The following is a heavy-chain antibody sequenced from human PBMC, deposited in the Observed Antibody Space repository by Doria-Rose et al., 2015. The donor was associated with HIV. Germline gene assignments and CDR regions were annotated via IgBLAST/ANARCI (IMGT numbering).Heavy chain of an antibody. J-gene: IGHJ4*02. CDR3: ARAANYYDSSDYFLSY. D-gene: IGHD3-22*01. Sequence: LGWIIPMFGTPNYAQKFQGRVTITADESTTTAYMELSSLRYEDTAVYYCARAANYYDSSDYFLSYWGQGTLVTVSS. V-gene: IGHV1-69*01. CDR2: IIPMFGTP.